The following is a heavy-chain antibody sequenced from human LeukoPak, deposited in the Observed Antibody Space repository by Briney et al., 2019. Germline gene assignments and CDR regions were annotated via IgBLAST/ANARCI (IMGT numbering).Heavy chain of an antibody. D-gene: IGHD6-19*01. Sequence: ASVKVSCKASGYTFTSYGISWVRQAPGQGLEWMGIINPSGGSTSYAQKFQGRVTMTRDMSTSTVYMELSSLRSEDTAVYYCARGYSSGWPFDYWGQGTLVTVSS. CDR1: GYTFTSYG. CDR2: INPSGGST. V-gene: IGHV1-46*01. J-gene: IGHJ4*02. CDR3: ARGYSSGWPFDY.